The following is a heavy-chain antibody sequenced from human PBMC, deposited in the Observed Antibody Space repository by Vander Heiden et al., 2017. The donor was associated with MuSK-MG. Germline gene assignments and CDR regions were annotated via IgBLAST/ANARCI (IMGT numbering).Heavy chain of an antibody. CDR3: AREAPIVGATTGY. D-gene: IGHD1-26*01. CDR1: GGTFSSYA. V-gene: IGHV1-69*10. Sequence: QVQLVQSGAEVKKPGSSVKVSCKASGGTFSSYAISWVRQAPGQGLEWMGGIIPSLGIANYAQKFQGRVTITADKSTSTAYMELSSLRSEDTAVYYCAREAPIVGATTGYWGQGTLVTVSS. J-gene: IGHJ4*02. CDR2: IIPSLGIA.